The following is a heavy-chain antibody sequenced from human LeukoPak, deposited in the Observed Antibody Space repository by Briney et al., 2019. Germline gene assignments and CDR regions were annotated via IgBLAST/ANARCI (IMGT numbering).Heavy chain of an antibody. CDR3: AKGLNGDYDWYFDL. D-gene: IGHD4-17*01. V-gene: IGHV3-23*01. CDR1: GFTFGSYA. Sequence: GGSLRLSCAASGFTFGSYAMSWVRQAPGKGLEWVSAISGSGGSTYYADSVKGRFTISRDNSKNTLYLQMNSLRAEDTAVYYCAKGLNGDYDWYFDLWGRGTLVTVSS. J-gene: IGHJ2*01. CDR2: ISGSGGST.